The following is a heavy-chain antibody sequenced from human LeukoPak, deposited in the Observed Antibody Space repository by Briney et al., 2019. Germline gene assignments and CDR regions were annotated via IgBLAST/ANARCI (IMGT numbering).Heavy chain of an antibody. CDR1: GFTVSSNY. Sequence: GGSLRLSCAASGFTVSSNYMSWVRQAPGKGLEWVSVIYSGGSTYYADSVKGRFTISRDNSKNTLYLQMNSLRAEDTAVYYCARDSYCSSTSCYVGYWGQGTLVTVSS. D-gene: IGHD2-2*01. V-gene: IGHV3-66*01. J-gene: IGHJ4*02. CDR2: IYSGGST. CDR3: ARDSYCSSTSCYVGY.